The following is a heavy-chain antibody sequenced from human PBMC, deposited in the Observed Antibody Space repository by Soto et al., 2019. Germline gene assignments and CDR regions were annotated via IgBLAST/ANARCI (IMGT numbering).Heavy chain of an antibody. Sequence: PSETLSLTCAVYGGSFSGYYRSWIRQPPGKGLEWIGEINHSGSTNYNSSHKSRVTISVDTSKNQFSLKLSSVTAADTAVYYCARGVRGVIRWDYYYYYMDVWGKGTTVTVSS. CDR1: GGSFSGYY. CDR3: ARGVRGVIRWDYYYYYMDV. J-gene: IGHJ6*03. V-gene: IGHV4-34*01. CDR2: INHSGST. D-gene: IGHD3-10*01.